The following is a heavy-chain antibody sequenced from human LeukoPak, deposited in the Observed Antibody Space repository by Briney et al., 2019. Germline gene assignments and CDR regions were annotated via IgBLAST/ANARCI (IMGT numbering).Heavy chain of an antibody. Sequence: GASVKVSCKASGYTFTSYGISWVRQAPGQGLEWMGWISAYNGNTNYAQKLQGRVTMTTDTSTSTAYMELRSLRPDDTAVYYCARDQAITFGGVIVNPYYFDYWGQGTLVTVSS. CDR3: ARDQAITFGGVIVNPYYFDY. CDR2: ISAYNGNT. D-gene: IGHD3-16*02. CDR1: GYTFTSYG. V-gene: IGHV1-18*01. J-gene: IGHJ4*02.